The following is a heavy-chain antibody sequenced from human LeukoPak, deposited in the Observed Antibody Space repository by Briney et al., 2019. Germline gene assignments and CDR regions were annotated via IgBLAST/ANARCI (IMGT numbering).Heavy chain of an antibody. CDR1: GFTFSDHY. D-gene: IGHD3-3*01. V-gene: IGHV3-72*01. CDR2: TRNKANSYTT. J-gene: IGHJ6*02. CDR3: ARDLGYLRFLEFAKPSYYYYGMDV. Sequence: GGSLRLSCAASGFTFSDHYMDWVRQAPGKGLEWVGRTRNKANSYTTEYAASVKGRFTISRDDSKNSLYLQMNSLKTEDTAVYYCARDLGYLRFLEFAKPSYYYYGMDVWGQGTTVTVSS.